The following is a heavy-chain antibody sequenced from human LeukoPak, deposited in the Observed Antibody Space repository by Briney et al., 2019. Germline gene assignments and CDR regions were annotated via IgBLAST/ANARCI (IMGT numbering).Heavy chain of an antibody. J-gene: IGHJ4*02. CDR3: ARAELISLDY. Sequence: PGRSLRLSCAASGFTFSGYAMHWVRQAPGKGLEWVAVISYDGTNKYYADSVKGRFTISRDNSKNTLYLQMNSLRVEDTAVYYCARAELISLDYWGQGTLVTVSS. D-gene: IGHD1-7*01. CDR2: ISYDGTNK. V-gene: IGHV3-30*04. CDR1: GFTFSGYA.